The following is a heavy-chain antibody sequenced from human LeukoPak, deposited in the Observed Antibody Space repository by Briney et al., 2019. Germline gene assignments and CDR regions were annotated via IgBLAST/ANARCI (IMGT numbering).Heavy chain of an antibody. J-gene: IGHJ4*02. V-gene: IGHV3-74*01. CDR1: GFTFSSHW. CDR3: VRDGDDFNFDY. CDR2: VKGDGTFT. D-gene: IGHD5-24*01. Sequence: GGSLRLSCAASGFTFSSHWMHWVRQAPGKGLVWVSRVKGDGTFTNYADSVYGRFTISRDNAKNTLYLHMHSLRAEDTTVYYCVRDGDDFNFDYWGQGNLVTVSS.